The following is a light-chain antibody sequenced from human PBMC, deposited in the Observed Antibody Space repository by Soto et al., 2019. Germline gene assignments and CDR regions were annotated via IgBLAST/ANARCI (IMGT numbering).Light chain of an antibody. J-gene: IGLJ1*01. Sequence: QSVLTQPPSVSGAPGQRVTISCTGSSSNIGAGYDVHWYQQCPGTAPKLLIFGNTNRPSGVPDRFSGSKSGTSASLTISGLQAEDEADYFCSSYSISTAYLFGTGTKVPS. CDR2: GNT. CDR1: SSNIGAGYD. V-gene: IGLV1-40*01. CDR3: SSYSISTAYL.